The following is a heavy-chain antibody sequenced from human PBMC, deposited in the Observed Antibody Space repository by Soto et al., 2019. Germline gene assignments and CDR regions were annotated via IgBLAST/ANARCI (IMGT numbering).Heavy chain of an antibody. D-gene: IGHD3-3*01. V-gene: IGHV4-31*03. CDR3: AGWSFWGGSSLDP. Sequence: QVQLQESGPGLVKPSQTLSLTCTVSGGSISSGGYYWSWLRQHPGKGLEWIGYIYYSGSTYYNPSPKSRVSISEDTSKNQFSLKLSSVTAADTAGYYCAGWSFWGGSSLDPWGQGTLVTVSS. J-gene: IGHJ5*02. CDR1: GGSISSGGYY. CDR2: IYYSGST.